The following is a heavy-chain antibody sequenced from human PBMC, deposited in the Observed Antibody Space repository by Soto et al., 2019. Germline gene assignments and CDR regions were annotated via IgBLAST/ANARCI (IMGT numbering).Heavy chain of an antibody. CDR1: GFTFSSYG. D-gene: IGHD5-12*01. V-gene: IGHV3-30*18. CDR3: AKEGSVVATTPDFDY. Sequence: QVQLVESGGGVVQPGRSLRLSCAASGFTFSSYGMHWVRRAPGKGLEGVAVISYDGSYKYYADSMKGRVTISRDNSKNTLYVQMNSLRAEDTAVYYCAKEGSVVATTPDFDYWGQGTLVTVSS. J-gene: IGHJ4*02. CDR2: ISYDGSYK.